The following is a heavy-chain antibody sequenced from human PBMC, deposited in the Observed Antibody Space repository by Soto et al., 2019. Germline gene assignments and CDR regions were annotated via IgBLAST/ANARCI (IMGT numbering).Heavy chain of an antibody. Sequence: ASVKVSCKASGGTFSSYAISWVRQAPGRGLEWMGGIIPIFGTANYAQKFQGRVTITADESTSTAYMELSSLRSEDTAVYYCARDPYYYDSSRSAPLWWFDTWGQGTLVTVSS. J-gene: IGHJ5*02. D-gene: IGHD3-22*01. CDR1: GGTFSSYA. CDR2: IIPIFGTA. V-gene: IGHV1-69*13. CDR3: ARDPYYYDSSRSAPLWWFDT.